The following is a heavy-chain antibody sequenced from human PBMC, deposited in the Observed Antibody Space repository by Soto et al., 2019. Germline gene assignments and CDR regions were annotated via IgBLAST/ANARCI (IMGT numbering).Heavy chain of an antibody. V-gene: IGHV4-31*03. CDR2: ICYSGST. Sequence: QVQLQESGPGLVKPSQTLSLTCTVSGGSISSGGYYWSWIRQHPGKGLEWIGYICYSGSTYYNPSLERRVTILVDTSKNQSSLKLSSVTAANTAVYYCASERYCSGGSCYSLAFDIWGQGTMVTVSS. CDR3: ASERYCSGGSCYSLAFDI. D-gene: IGHD2-15*01. CDR1: GGSISSGGYY. J-gene: IGHJ3*02.